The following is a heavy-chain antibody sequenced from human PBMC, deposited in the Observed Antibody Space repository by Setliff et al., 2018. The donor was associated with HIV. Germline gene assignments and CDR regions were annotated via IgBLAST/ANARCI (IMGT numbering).Heavy chain of an antibody. CDR2: IYYTGST. V-gene: IGHV4-39*01. CDR1: GGSISSGSYY. D-gene: IGHD6-19*01. Sequence: PSETLSLTCTVSGGSISSGSYYWAWIRQPPGKGLEWIGAIYYTGSTYYNPSLKSRVTISVDTSKNQFFLKLNSVTAADTAVYYCARRGGIAVAGRGVTRGFDIWGQGTSVTVSS. CDR3: ARRGGIAVAGRGVTRGFDI. J-gene: IGHJ3*02.